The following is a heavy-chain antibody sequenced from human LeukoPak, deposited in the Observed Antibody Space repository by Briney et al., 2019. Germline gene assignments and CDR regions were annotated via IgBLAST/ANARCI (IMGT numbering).Heavy chain of an antibody. CDR1: GGSFSGYY. D-gene: IGHD3-22*01. CDR2: INHSGST. V-gene: IGHV4-34*01. Sequence: PSETLSLTCAVYGGSFSGYYWSWIRQPPGKGLEWIGEINHSGSTNYNPSLKSRVTISVDRTRNQFSLKLSSVTAADTAMYYCARVVGSSGFYYFFDYWGQGTLVTVSS. CDR3: ARVVGSSGFYYFFDY. J-gene: IGHJ4*02.